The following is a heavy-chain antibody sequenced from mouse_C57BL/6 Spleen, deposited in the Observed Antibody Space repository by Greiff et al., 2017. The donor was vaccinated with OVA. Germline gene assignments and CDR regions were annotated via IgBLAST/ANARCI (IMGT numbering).Heavy chain of an antibody. Sequence: VHVKQSGPELVKPGASVKIPCKASGYTFTDYNMDWVKQSHGKSLEWLGDINPNNGGTISNQQFKGKATLTVDKSSSTAYMELRSLTSEDTAVYYCARGYYGSSHYFDYWGQGTTLTVSA. J-gene: IGHJ2*01. D-gene: IGHD1-1*01. CDR1: GYTFTDYN. CDR3: ARGYYGSSHYFDY. CDR2: INPNNGGT. V-gene: IGHV1-18*01.